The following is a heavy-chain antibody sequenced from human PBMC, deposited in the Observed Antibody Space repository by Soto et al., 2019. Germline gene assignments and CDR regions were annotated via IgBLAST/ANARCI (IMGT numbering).Heavy chain of an antibody. CDR1: GFSFNDFG. D-gene: IGHD2-2*01. J-gene: IGHJ4*02. V-gene: IGHV3-33*01. CDR2: IWYGGKKT. Sequence: QVHLVESGGGVVQPGRSLRLSCAASGFSFNDFGVHWVRQAPCKGLEWVAVIWYGGKKTNYVDSLKGRFIISRDISKNMVYLQMNSLRDEDTAVYYCARENAPPYFDYWGQGTLVTVSS. CDR3: ARENAPPYFDY.